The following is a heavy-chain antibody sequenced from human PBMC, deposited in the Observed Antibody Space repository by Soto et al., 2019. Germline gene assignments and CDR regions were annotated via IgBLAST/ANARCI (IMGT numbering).Heavy chain of an antibody. CDR3: ARLWGGPAAMLDYFDY. V-gene: IGHV4-59*01. D-gene: IGHD2-2*01. J-gene: IGHJ4*02. CDR1: GGSIISYS. CDR2: IYYSGST. Sequence: ETLSLTCTGSGGSIISYSWSWIRQPPGKGLEWIGYIYYSGSTHSNPSLKSRVTISVDTYKNQFSLKLSFVTAADTAVYYCARLWGGPAAMLDYFDYWGQGTLVTVAS.